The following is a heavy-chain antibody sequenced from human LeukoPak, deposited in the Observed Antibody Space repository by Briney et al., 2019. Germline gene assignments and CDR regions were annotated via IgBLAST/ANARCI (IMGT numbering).Heavy chain of an antibody. Sequence: GGSLRLSCAASGFTLNDYYMSWIRQAPGKGLEWVSFVSSSGGTVYYADSVKGRFTISRDNAKNSLYLQINSLRDEDTAVYYCARRGDYMEVWGKGTTVTVSS. CDR1: GFTLNDYY. V-gene: IGHV3-11*04. CDR3: ARRGDYMEV. J-gene: IGHJ6*03. D-gene: IGHD3-16*01. CDR2: VSSSGGTV.